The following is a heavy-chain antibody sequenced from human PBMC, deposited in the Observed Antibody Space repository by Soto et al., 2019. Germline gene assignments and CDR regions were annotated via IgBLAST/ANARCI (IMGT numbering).Heavy chain of an antibody. CDR3: ARDSSGRHYFDY. CDR1: GGSISGYY. V-gene: IGHV4-59*01. D-gene: IGHD6-19*01. J-gene: IGHJ4*02. Sequence: SETLSLTCTVSGGSISGYYWSWIRQPPGKGLEWIGYIYYSGSTNYNPSLKSRVIISVDTSRNQFSLNLSSVTAADTAVYYCARDSSGRHYFDYWGQGTLVTVSS. CDR2: IYYSGST.